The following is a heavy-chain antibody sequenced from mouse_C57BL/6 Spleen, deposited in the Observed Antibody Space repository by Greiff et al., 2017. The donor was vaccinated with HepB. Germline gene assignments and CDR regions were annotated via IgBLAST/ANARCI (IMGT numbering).Heavy chain of an antibody. V-gene: IGHV1-82*01. CDR3: AREGHYGSSYFDY. J-gene: IGHJ2*01. D-gene: IGHD1-1*01. Sequence: QVQLQQSGPELVKPGASVKISCKASGYAFSSSWMNWVKQRPGKGLEWIGRIYPGDGDTNYNGKFKGKATLTADKSSSTAYMQLSSLTSEDSAVYFCAREGHYGSSYFDYWGQGTTLTVSS. CDR2: IYPGDGDT. CDR1: GYAFSSSW.